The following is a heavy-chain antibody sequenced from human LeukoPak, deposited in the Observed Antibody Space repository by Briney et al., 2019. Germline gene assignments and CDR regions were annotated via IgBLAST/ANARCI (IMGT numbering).Heavy chain of an antibody. CDR1: GYTFTSYA. CDR2: INTNTGNP. V-gene: IGHV7-4-1*02. J-gene: IGHJ5*02. D-gene: IGHD2-15*01. Sequence: ASVKVSCKASGYTFTSYAMNWVRQAPGQGLEWMGWINTNTGNPTYAQGFTGRFVFSLDTSVSTAYLQISSLKAEDTAVYYCARARYRSGGSCSRLNWFDPWGQGTLVTVSS. CDR3: ARARYRSGGSCSRLNWFDP.